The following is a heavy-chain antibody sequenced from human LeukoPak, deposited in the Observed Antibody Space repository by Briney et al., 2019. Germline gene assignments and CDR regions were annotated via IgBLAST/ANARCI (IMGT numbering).Heavy chain of an antibody. V-gene: IGHV3-33*01. CDR2: IWYDGSNQ. CDR1: GFSFRSHG. CDR3: ARDTTARYLDY. Sequence: GGSLRLSCAASGFSFRSHGMHRVRQAPGKGLEWVAVIWYDGSNQYYADSVKGRFTISRDNSKNMVFLQMNSLRDDDTAVYYCARDTTARYLDYWGQGTLVIVSS. D-gene: IGHD1-1*01. J-gene: IGHJ4*02.